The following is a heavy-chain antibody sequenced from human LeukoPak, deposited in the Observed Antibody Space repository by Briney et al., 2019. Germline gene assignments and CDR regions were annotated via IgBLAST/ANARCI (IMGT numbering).Heavy chain of an antibody. V-gene: IGHV4-59*08. CDR3: ARSGAGATWGHDAFDI. CDR2: IYYSGST. Sequence: PSETLSLTCTVSGGSISSYYWSWLRQPPGKGLEWIGYIYYSGSTNYNPSLKSRVTISVDTSKNQFSLKLSSVTAADTAVYYCARSGAGATWGHDAFDIWGQGTMVTVSS. J-gene: IGHJ3*02. D-gene: IGHD1-26*01. CDR1: GGSISSYY.